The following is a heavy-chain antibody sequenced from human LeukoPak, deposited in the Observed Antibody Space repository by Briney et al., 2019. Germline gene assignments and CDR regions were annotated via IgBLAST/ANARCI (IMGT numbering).Heavy chain of an antibody. CDR1: GGSISSSSYY. Sequence: PSETLSLTCTVSGGSISSSSYYWGWIRQPPGKGLEWIGSIYYSGSTYYNPSLKSRVTISVDTSKNQFSLKLSSVTAADTAEYYCARDRYGGSGFKVHFDYWGQGTLVTVSS. V-gene: IGHV4-39*07. CDR3: ARDRYGGSGFKVHFDY. CDR2: IYYSGST. J-gene: IGHJ4*02. D-gene: IGHD3-10*01.